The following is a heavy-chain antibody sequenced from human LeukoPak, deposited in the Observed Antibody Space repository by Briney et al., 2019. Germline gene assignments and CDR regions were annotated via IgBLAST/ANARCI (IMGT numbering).Heavy chain of an antibody. J-gene: IGHJ6*02. D-gene: IGHD3-22*01. V-gene: IGHV4-59*01. CDR1: GGSISSYY. CDR2: IYYSGST. Sequence: SETLSLTCTVSGGSISSYYWSWIRQPPGKGLEWIGYIYYSGSTNYNPSLKSRVTISVDTSKNQFSLKLSSVTAADTAVYYCARGYYYYDSSGYRYYYGMDVWGQGTTVTVSS. CDR3: ARGYYYYDSSGYRYYYGMDV.